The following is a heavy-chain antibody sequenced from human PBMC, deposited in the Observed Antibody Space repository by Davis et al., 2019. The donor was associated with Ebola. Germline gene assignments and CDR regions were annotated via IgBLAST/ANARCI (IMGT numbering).Heavy chain of an antibody. CDR1: GFTFTHYT. CDR3: MDVETLSGGEGD. J-gene: IGHJ4*02. V-gene: IGHV3-21*01. D-gene: IGHD2-21*01. CDR2: TSCCNGRT. Sequence: PGGSLRLSCAASGFTFTHYTINWVRQAPGKGLEWVSYTSCCNGRTYYADSVKGRFTSSRDSATNSVYLQMNSLRGEDTAAYFCMDVETLSGGEGDWGQGTLVTVSS.